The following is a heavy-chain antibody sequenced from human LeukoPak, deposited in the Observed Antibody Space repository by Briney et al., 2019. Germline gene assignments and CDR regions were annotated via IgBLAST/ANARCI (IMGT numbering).Heavy chain of an antibody. Sequence: PGGSLRLSCAASGFTFSSYSMNWVRQAPGKGLDWVSSITRSSYIYYADSVKGRFTISRDNAKNSLYLQMNSLRVEDAAVYYCAKFYDSGGYSHFDYWGQGTLVTVSS. V-gene: IGHV3-21*04. D-gene: IGHD3-22*01. CDR1: GFTFSSYS. J-gene: IGHJ4*02. CDR3: AKFYDSGGYSHFDY. CDR2: ITRSSYI.